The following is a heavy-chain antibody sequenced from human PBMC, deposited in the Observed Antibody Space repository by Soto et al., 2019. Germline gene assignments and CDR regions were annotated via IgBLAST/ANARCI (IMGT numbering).Heavy chain of an antibody. J-gene: IGHJ6*02. CDR2: IYHSGST. CDR3: ARNIRGGMDV. Sequence: PSETLSLTCAVSGYSISSGYYWGWIRQPPGKGLEWIGSIYHSGSTYYNPSLKSRVTISVDKSKNQFSLKLTSVTAADTAVYYCARNIRGGMDVWGQGTTVTVSS. V-gene: IGHV4-38-2*01. CDR1: GYSISSGYY.